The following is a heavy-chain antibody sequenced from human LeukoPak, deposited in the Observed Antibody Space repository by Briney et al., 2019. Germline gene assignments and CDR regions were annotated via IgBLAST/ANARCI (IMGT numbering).Heavy chain of an antibody. J-gene: IGHJ6*03. Sequence: SETLSLTCIVSGGSISSYSWSWIRQPAGKGLEWIGRIFTSGSTNYNPSLKSRGTISVDTSKNQLSLKLSSVTAADTAVYYCARDQSGWPGGYYYYYMDVWGKGTTVTVSS. CDR1: GGSISSYS. CDR2: IFTSGST. V-gene: IGHV4-4*07. CDR3: ARDQSGWPGGYYYYYMDV. D-gene: IGHD6-19*01.